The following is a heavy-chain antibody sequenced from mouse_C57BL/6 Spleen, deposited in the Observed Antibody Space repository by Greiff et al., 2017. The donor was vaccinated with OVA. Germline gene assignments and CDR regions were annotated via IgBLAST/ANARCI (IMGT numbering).Heavy chain of an antibody. CDR3: ARQYYGSSYWFAY. CDR1: GYTFTSYW. Sequence: QVQLQQPGAELVMPGASVKLSCKASGYTFTSYWMHWVKQRPGQGLEWIGEIDPSDSYTNYNQQFKGKSTLTVDKSSSTAYMQLSSLTSEDSAVYYCARQYYGSSYWFAYWGQGTLVTVSA. CDR2: IDPSDSYT. V-gene: IGHV1-69*01. D-gene: IGHD1-1*01. J-gene: IGHJ3*01.